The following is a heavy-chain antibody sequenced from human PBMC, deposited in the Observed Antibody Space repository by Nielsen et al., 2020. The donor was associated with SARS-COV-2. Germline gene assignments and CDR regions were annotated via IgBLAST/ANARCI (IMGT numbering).Heavy chain of an antibody. D-gene: IGHD6-13*01. CDR2: INSDGSST. V-gene: IGHV3-74*01. CDR3: ARGSSWYSHYYYGMDV. Sequence: GGSLRLSCAASGFTFSSYWMQWVRQAPGKGLVWVSRINSDGSSTSYADSVKGRFTISRDNAKNTLYLQMNSLRAEDTAVYYCARGSSWYSHYYYGMDVWGQVTTVTVSS. CDR1: GFTFSSYW. J-gene: IGHJ6*02.